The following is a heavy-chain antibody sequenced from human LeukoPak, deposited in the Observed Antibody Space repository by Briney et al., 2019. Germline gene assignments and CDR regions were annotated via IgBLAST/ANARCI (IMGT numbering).Heavy chain of an antibody. J-gene: IGHJ4*02. CDR3: DVITMVRGVAPDY. D-gene: IGHD3-10*01. CDR1: GFTFSSYG. V-gene: IGHV3-23*01. Sequence: GGSLRLSCAASGFTFSSYGMSWVRQAPGKGLEWVSAISGSGGSTYYADSVKGRFTISRDNSKNTLYLQMNSLRAEDTAVYYCDVITMVRGVAPDYWGQGTLVTVSS. CDR2: ISGSGGST.